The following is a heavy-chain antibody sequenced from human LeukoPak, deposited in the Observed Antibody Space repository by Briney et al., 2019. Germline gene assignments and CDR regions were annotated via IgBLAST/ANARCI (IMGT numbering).Heavy chain of an antibody. J-gene: IGHJ4*02. Sequence: SGGSLRLSCAASGFTFSNYVMSWVRQAPGKGLEWVSAISVNGGTTYYRDSVKGRFTISRDNSKNTLYLRMNSLRVEDTAVYYCAKDQEGDSGHDSVDYWGQGTPVTVSS. CDR3: AKDQEGDSGHDSVDY. CDR1: GFTFSNYV. CDR2: ISVNGGTT. V-gene: IGHV3-23*01. D-gene: IGHD5-12*01.